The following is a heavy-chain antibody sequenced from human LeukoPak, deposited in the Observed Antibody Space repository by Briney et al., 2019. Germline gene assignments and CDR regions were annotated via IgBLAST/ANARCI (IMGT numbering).Heavy chain of an antibody. CDR2: INPGDSDT. CDR3: ARLYYDFWNNYRWVDY. D-gene: IGHD3-3*01. CDR1: GYSFTSNW. V-gene: IGHV5-51*01. J-gene: IGHJ4*02. Sequence: GESLKISCKGSGYSFTSNWIGWARQMPGKGLEWMGIINPGDSDTKYSPSFQGQVTISVDKSISTADLQWSSLKAPDTAMYYCARLYYDFWNNYRWVDYWGQGTLVTVSS.